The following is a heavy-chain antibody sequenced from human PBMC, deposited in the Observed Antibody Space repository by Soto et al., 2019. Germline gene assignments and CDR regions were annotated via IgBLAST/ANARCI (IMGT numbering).Heavy chain of an antibody. Sequence: ASVKVSCKASGFTFTSYAMHWVRQAPGQRLEWMGWINAGNGNRKYSQKFQGRVTITRDTSASTAYMELSSLRSEDTAVYYCAREVWDYWGQGTLVTVSS. CDR3: AREVWDY. D-gene: IGHD2-21*01. CDR2: INAGNGNR. J-gene: IGHJ4*02. CDR1: GFTFTSYA. V-gene: IGHV1-3*01.